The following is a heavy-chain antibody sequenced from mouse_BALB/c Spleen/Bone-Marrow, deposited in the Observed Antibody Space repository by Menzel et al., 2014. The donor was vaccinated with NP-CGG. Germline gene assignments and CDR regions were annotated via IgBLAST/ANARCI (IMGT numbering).Heavy chain of an antibody. Sequence: VKLVESGPGLVRPSQSLSITCTVSVFSLTSYGVHWVRQSPGKGLEWLGVIWRGGSTDYNAAFMSRLSITKDNSKSXVFFKMNSPQADDTAIYYCAKNEGGQLGPYWGQGTLVTVSA. V-gene: IGHV2-5*01. J-gene: IGHJ3*01. CDR2: IWRGGST. CDR3: AKNEGGQLGPY. D-gene: IGHD3-2*01. CDR1: VFSLTSYG.